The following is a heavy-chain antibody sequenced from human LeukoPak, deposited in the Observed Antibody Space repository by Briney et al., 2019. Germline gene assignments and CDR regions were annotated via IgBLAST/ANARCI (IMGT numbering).Heavy chain of an antibody. CDR3: AKDQGRYFDWLFLRY. Sequence: AGGSLRLSCAASGFTFSSYAMSWVRQAPGKGLEWVSAISGSGGSTYYADSVKGRFTISRDNSKNTLYLQMNSLRAEDTAVYYCAKDQGRYFDWLFLRYWGQGTLVTVSS. D-gene: IGHD3-9*01. J-gene: IGHJ4*02. CDR2: ISGSGGST. V-gene: IGHV3-23*01. CDR1: GFTFSSYA.